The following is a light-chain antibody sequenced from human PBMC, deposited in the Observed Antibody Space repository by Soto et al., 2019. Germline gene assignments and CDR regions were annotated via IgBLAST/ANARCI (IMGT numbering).Light chain of an antibody. V-gene: IGKV3-11*01. CDR3: QQRSNWPLT. CDR2: AAS. CDR1: QSVSSY. Sequence: EIVLTQSPATLSLSPGERATLSCRASQSVSSYLAWYQQKPGQAPRLLIYAASNRATGIPARFSGSGSGTDFTLTISSLEPEDFAVYYCQQRSNWPLTFGHGTKVDIK. J-gene: IGKJ3*01.